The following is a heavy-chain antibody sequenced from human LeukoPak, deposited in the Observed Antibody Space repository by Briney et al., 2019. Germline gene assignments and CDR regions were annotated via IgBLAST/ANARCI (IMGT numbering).Heavy chain of an antibody. CDR1: GGSISSGGYY. CDR3: ARDWAKMDGYFDL. J-gene: IGHJ2*01. Sequence: TLSLTCTVSGGSISSGGYYWSWIRQHPGKGLEWIGYIYYSGSTYYNPSLKSRVTISVDTSKNQFSLKLSSVTAVDTAVYYCARDWAKMDGYFDLWGRGTLVTVSS. V-gene: IGHV4-31*03. D-gene: IGHD5-24*01. CDR2: IYYSGST.